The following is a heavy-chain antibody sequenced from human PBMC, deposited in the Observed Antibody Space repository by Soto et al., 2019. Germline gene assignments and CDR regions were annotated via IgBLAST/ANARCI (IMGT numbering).Heavy chain of an antibody. CDR3: ARLELTGLDN. V-gene: IGHV5-51*01. CDR1: GYTFATHW. J-gene: IGHJ4*02. Sequence: PRESLKISCKGSGYTFATHWIAWVRQMAGKGLEWIGIIYPGDSDTRYSPSFQGQVTISADKSCSTAYLQWSSLKASDTAIYFCARLELTGLDNWGRGTPVTVSS. CDR2: IYPGDSDT. D-gene: IGHD3-9*01.